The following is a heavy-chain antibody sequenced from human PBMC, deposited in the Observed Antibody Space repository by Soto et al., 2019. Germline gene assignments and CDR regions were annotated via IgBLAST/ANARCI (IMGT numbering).Heavy chain of an antibody. Sequence: QVHLVESGGGVVHPGRSLRLSCIARFTFSNYGIHCVRQTPGKGLEGVAAIWHDGSNKYYADSVKGRFTISRDNSKNTLYLQMNSLRFEDTAVYYCARDGDFWSGFHNWFDPWGQGTLVTVSS. CDR3: ARDGDFWSGFHNWFDP. D-gene: IGHD3-3*01. CDR1: FTFSNYG. CDR2: IWHDGSNK. J-gene: IGHJ5*02. V-gene: IGHV3-33*01.